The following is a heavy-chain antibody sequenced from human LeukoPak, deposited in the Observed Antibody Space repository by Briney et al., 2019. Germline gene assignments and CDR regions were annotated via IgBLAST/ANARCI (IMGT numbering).Heavy chain of an antibody. D-gene: IGHD1-26*01. CDR1: GFTFSNYW. J-gene: IGHJ4*02. CDR3: ARGDRVGVTTGHFDY. Sequence: GGSLRLSCAASGFTFSNYWITWVRQAPGKGLEWVANIKQDGSEKYYMDSVKGRFTISRDNAKNSLFLRMNSLRAEDTAVYYCARGDRVGVTTGHFDYWGQGTLVTVSS. V-gene: IGHV3-7*03. CDR2: IKQDGSEK.